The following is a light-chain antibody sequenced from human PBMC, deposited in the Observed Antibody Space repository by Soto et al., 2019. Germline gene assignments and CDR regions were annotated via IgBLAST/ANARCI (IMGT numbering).Light chain of an antibody. CDR3: QLYRDSLSIT. J-gene: IGKJ5*01. Sequence: ESVLTQSPATLSLSPGERATLSCRASPSVSNSLAWYQHKPGQAPRLLIYDAFNRATGVPTRFSGSGSGTDFSLTISRLEPEDFAVYYCQLYRDSLSITFGQGTRLEIK. CDR2: DAF. CDR1: PSVSNS. V-gene: IGKV3-11*01.